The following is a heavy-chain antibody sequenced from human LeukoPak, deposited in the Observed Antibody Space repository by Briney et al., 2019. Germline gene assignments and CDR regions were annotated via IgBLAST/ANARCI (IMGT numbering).Heavy chain of an antibody. J-gene: IGHJ4*02. CDR1: GDSISSSNW. V-gene: IGHV4-4*02. CDR2: IYYSGST. CDR3: ARGSAPAHSDSSGYPPDY. D-gene: IGHD3-22*01. Sequence: SETLSLTCAVSGDSISSSNWWSWVRQPPGKGLEWIGNIYYSGSTYYNPSLKSRVTISVDTSKNQFSLKLSSVTAADTAVYYCARGSAPAHSDSSGYPPDYWGQGTLVTVSS.